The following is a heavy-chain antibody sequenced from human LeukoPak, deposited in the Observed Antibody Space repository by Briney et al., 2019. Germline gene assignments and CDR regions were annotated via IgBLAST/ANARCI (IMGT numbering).Heavy chain of an antibody. V-gene: IGHV1-2*06. D-gene: IGHD4-17*01. CDR1: GYTFTGYY. CDR3: ARGDYGDYDY. J-gene: IGHJ4*02. Sequence: ASVTVSCTASGYTFTGYYMHWVRQAPGQGLEWMGRINPNSGGTNYAQKFQGRVTMTRDTSISTAYMELSRLRSDDTAVYYCARGDYGDYDYWGQGTLVTVSS. CDR2: INPNSGGT.